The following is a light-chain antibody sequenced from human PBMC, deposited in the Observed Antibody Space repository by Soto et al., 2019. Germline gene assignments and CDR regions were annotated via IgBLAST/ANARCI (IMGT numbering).Light chain of an antibody. Sequence: QSALTQPPSASGSPGQSVTISCTGTSSDVGGYSFVSWYQHHPGKAPKLMIYEVNKRPSGVPDRFSGAKSGNPASLTVSGLQAEDEADYYCSSYAGSNTWVFGGGTKLTVL. CDR2: EVN. J-gene: IGLJ3*02. CDR1: SSDVGGYSF. CDR3: SSYAGSNTWV. V-gene: IGLV2-8*01.